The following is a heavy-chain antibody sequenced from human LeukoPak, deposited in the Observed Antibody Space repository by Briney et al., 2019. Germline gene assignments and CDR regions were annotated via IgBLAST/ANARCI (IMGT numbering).Heavy chain of an antibody. J-gene: IGHJ4*02. CDR2: VSSSGSTI. CDR1: GFTFSNYY. D-gene: IGHD4-17*01. CDR3: ARDGQNEYGAKRYYFDY. Sequence: GGSLRLSCATSGFTFSNYYMTWIRQAPGKGLEWISYVSSSGSTIYYADSVKGRFTISRDNAKNSLYLQMNSLRAEDTAVYYCARDGQNEYGAKRYYFDYWGQGTLVTVSS. V-gene: IGHV3-11*04.